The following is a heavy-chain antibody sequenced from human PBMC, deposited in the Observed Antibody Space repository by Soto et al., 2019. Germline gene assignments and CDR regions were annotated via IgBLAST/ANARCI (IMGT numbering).Heavy chain of an antibody. CDR2: IYHTGTT. D-gene: IGHD3-9*01. Sequence: PSETLSLTCAVSGGSISSSSWWSWVRQPPGKGLEWIGEIYHTGTTNYNPSLKSRVSISVDTSKNQFSLKLSSVTAADTAVYYCARSGVLRYFDWLRPGPIDYWGQGTLVTVSS. V-gene: IGHV4-4*02. J-gene: IGHJ4*02. CDR3: ARSGVLRYFDWLRPGPIDY. CDR1: GGSISSSSW.